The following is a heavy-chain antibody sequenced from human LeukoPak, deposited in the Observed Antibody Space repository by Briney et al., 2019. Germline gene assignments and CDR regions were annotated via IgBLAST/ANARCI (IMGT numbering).Heavy chain of an antibody. V-gene: IGHV1-69*13. D-gene: IGHD3-10*02. J-gene: IGHJ5*02. Sequence: GASVKVSCKASGYTFTGYYMHWVRQAPGQGLEWMGGIIPIFGTANYAQKFQGRVTITADESTSTAYMELSSLRSEDTAVYYCARDVYYVRMGGNWFDPWGQGTLVTVSS. CDR2: IIPIFGTA. CDR1: GYTFTGYY. CDR3: ARDVYYVRMGGNWFDP.